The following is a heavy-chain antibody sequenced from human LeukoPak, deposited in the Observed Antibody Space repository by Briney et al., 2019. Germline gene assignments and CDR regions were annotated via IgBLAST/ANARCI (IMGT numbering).Heavy chain of an antibody. V-gene: IGHV4-39*01. D-gene: IGHD3-10*01. CDR2: IYYSGST. CDR1: GGSISSGSYY. J-gene: IGHJ6*03. CDR3: ASMVPSGDYYYYYYMDV. Sequence: PSETLSLTCTVSGGSISSGSYYWGWIRQPPGKGLEWIGSIYYSGSTYYNPSLKSRVTISVDTSKNQFSLKLSSVTAADTAVYYCASMVPSGDYYYYYYMDVWGKGTTVTISS.